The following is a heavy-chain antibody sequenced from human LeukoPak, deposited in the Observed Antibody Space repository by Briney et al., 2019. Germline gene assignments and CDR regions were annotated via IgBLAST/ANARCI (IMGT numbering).Heavy chain of an antibody. J-gene: IGHJ1*01. CDR3: ARVTAGTVGYFQH. D-gene: IGHD6-13*01. CDR2: IYHSGST. V-gene: IGHV4-4*02. Sequence: SGTLSLTCAVSGGSISSSNWWSWVRQPPGKGLEWIGEIYHSGSTNYNPSLKSRVTISVDRSKNQFSLKLSSVTAADTAVYYCARVTAGTVGYFQHWGQGTLVTVSS. CDR1: GGSISSSNW.